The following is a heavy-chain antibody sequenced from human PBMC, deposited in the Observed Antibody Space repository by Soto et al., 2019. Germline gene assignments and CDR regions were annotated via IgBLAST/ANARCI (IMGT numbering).Heavy chain of an antibody. J-gene: IGHJ6*02. D-gene: IGHD2-15*01. Sequence: GGSLRLSCAASGFTFSSYSMNWVRQAPGKGLEWVSSISSSSSSIYNEDSVKGRFTISRDNAKNSLYLQMNSLRAEDTAGYYCASVSGCSGGSCCSGYYGMDVWGQGTTVTVSS. CDR3: ASVSGCSGGSCCSGYYGMDV. CDR1: GFTFSSYS. V-gene: IGHV3-21*01. CDR2: ISSSSSSI.